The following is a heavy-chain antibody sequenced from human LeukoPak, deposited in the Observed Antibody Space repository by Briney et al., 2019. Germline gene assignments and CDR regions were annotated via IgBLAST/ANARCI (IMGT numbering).Heavy chain of an antibody. V-gene: IGHV4-59*08. CDR2: IYDTGST. J-gene: IGHJ4*02. CDR3: ARMSCSRTTCSLNY. Sequence: SETLSLTCTVSGGSTSTYYWSWIRQPPGKGLEWIGYIYDTGSTNYNPSLKSRVTISVDTSKNQFSLKLSSVTAADTAVYYCARMSCSRTTCSLNYWGQGILVTVSS. D-gene: IGHD2-2*01. CDR1: GGSTSTYY.